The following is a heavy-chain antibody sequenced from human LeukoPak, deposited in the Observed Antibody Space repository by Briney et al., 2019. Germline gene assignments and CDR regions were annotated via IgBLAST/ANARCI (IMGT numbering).Heavy chain of an antibody. Sequence: SETLSLTCAVSGGSISTYYWNWIRQPPGKGLEWIGNIDYSGSTNSNSSLKSRVTMSVDRSKNQFSLNLSSVTAADTAVYYCARAPSMILPYYFDYWGQGSLVTVSS. D-gene: IGHD3-22*01. CDR3: ARAPSMILPYYFDY. CDR2: IDYSGST. CDR1: GGSISTYY. V-gene: IGHV4-59*01. J-gene: IGHJ4*02.